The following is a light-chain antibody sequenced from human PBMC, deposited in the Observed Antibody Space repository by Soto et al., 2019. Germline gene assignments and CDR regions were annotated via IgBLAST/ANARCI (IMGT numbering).Light chain of an antibody. J-gene: IGKJ1*01. CDR2: GAS. V-gene: IGKV3-15*01. Sequence: EIVMTQSPATLSVSPGERATLSCRASQSISSKLAWFQEKPGQAPRLLFYGASTRATVVPARFSGSGSGTEFTLTISSLQSEGFSVYFCQQYYHWWTFGQGTKVEI. CDR3: QQYYHWWT. CDR1: QSISSK.